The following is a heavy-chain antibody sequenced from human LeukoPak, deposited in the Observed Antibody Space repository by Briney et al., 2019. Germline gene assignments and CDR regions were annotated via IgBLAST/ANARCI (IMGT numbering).Heavy chain of an antibody. CDR3: AKPEGEVVTPYDAFDI. J-gene: IGHJ3*02. CDR2: LKSNAEGGTS. Sequence: GVSLRLSCAASGVPFITAWMNWVPQAPGKGPEWVGRLKSNAEGGTSDYAAIAEARFPISRDGSKNTLFLHVNSLRAEDTAVYYCAKPEGEVVTPYDAFDIWGQGTMVTVSS. D-gene: IGHD2-15*01. V-gene: IGHV3-15*01. CDR1: GVPFITAW.